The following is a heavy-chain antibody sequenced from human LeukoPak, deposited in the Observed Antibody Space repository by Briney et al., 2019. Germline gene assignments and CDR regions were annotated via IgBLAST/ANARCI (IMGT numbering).Heavy chain of an antibody. Sequence: ASVKVSCKASGYSFVGYYIHWIRQAPGQGLEWLGWMNPDTGGRKLAQKFQGRVTLTRDTSINTAYMELNSLQSDDTAVYFFARDRVEMSTSLSFFDNWGQGSLITVSS. D-gene: IGHD5-24*01. J-gene: IGHJ4*02. CDR3: ARDRVEMSTSLSFFDN. V-gene: IGHV1-2*02. CDR2: MNPDTGGR. CDR1: GYSFVGYY.